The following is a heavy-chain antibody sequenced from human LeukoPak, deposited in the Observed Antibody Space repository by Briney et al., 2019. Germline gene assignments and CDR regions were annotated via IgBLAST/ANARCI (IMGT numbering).Heavy chain of an antibody. D-gene: IGHD6-13*01. CDR1: GYTFTSYY. CDR2: INPSGGST. V-gene: IGHV1-46*01. CDR3: AREQQLVRSGFDY. J-gene: IGHJ4*02. Sequence: ASVKVSCKASGYTFTSYYVHWVRQAPGQGLEWMGIINPSGGSTSYAQKFQGRVTMTRDMSTSTVYMELSSLRSEDTAVYYCAREQQLVRSGFDYWGQGTLVTVSS.